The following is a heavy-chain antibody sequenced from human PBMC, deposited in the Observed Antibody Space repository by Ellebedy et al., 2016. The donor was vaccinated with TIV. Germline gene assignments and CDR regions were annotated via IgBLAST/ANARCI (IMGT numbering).Heavy chain of an antibody. D-gene: IGHD4-17*01. J-gene: IGHJ5*02. CDR3: ARRGSYGDYAVQINSWFDT. V-gene: IGHV3-7*01. CDR1: GFSFRSYW. Sequence: GESLKISCVASGFSFRSYWMSWVHQAPGKGLEWVANIYQDGGVQYYVDSVEGRFTISRDNADNSLFLQMNSLRAEDTAVYYCARRGSYGDYAVQINSWFDTWGRGTLVAVSS. CDR2: IYQDGGVQ.